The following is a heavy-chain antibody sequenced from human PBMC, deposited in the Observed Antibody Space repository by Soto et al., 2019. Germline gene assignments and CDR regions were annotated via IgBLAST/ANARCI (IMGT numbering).Heavy chain of an antibody. CDR3: ARGPLLVFSHLQS. Sequence: QVQLVQSGPEVKKPGSSVKVSCKASGGTFRNYPINWVRQAPGQGLEWMGSIFPLTDIPDYAQNYQARLTISADKSTSTAYMDLSSLTSEDTAMYFCARGPLLVFSHLQSWGKGTLVTVSS. J-gene: IGHJ5*02. D-gene: IGHD2-8*02. CDR1: GGTFRNYP. V-gene: IGHV1-69*02. CDR2: IFPLTDIP.